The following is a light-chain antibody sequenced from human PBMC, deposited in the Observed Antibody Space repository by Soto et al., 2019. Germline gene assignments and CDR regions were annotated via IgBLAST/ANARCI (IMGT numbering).Light chain of an antibody. CDR3: QRSGSSPTWT. CDR2: GAS. Sequence: EIVLTQSPATLSLSPGESATLSCRASQSISRSYLAWYQQKPGQAPRPLIFGASSRASDIPGRFSGSGSGTDFTLTISRLEPEDFAVYYCQRSGSSPTWTFGQGTKVEIK. J-gene: IGKJ1*01. V-gene: IGKV3-20*01. CDR1: QSISRSY.